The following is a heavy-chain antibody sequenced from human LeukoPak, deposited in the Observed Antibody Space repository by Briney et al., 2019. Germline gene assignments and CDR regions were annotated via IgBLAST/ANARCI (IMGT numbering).Heavy chain of an antibody. CDR2: IYSGGST. Sequence: PGGSLRLSCAASGFTVSSNYMSWVRQAPGKGLEWVSVIYSGGSTYYADSVKGRFTISRDNSKNTLYLQMNSLRGEDTAVYYCARGLARGSSPYDYWGQGTLVTVSS. V-gene: IGHV3-53*01. J-gene: IGHJ4*02. CDR1: GFTVSSNY. D-gene: IGHD6-6*01. CDR3: ARGLARGSSPYDY.